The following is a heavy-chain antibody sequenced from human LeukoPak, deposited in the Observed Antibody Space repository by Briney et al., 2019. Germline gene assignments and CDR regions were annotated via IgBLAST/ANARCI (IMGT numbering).Heavy chain of an antibody. D-gene: IGHD3-22*01. CDR2: FGTRSTSI. CDR1: GFTLSGYS. CDR3: AREVSEGFDF. V-gene: IGHV3-21*01. J-gene: IGHJ4*02. Sequence: GGSLRLSCTASGFTLSGYSMHWIRQARGKGLEWVSSFGTRSTSIYHAGSVKGRFAISRDNAKNSLYLQMNSLRAEDTALYYCAREVSEGFDFWGQGTLVTVSS.